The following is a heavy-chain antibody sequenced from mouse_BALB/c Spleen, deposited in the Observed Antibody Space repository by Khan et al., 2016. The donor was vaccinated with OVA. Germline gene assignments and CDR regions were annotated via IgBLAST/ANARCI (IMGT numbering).Heavy chain of an antibody. CDR3: TRNGFGNYESWDY. Sequence: VQLQQSGTVLARPGASVKMSCKGSGYTFTNYWMHWVKQRPGQGLEWIGAIYPGNSDTNYNQKFKGRAKLTAVTSTSTAYMELNSLTNEDSAVYYCTRNGFGNYESWDYWVQGTTLTVSS. V-gene: IGHV1-5*01. J-gene: IGHJ2*01. CDR1: GYTFTNYW. CDR2: IYPGNSDT. D-gene: IGHD2-1*01.